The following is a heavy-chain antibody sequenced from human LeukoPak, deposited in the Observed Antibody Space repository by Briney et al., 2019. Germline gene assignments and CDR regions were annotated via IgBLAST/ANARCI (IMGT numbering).Heavy chain of an antibody. V-gene: IGHV4-34*01. D-gene: IGHD2-15*01. J-gene: IGHJ4*02. CDR1: GGSFSGYY. Sequence: SETLSLTCAVYGGSFSGYYWSWIRQPPGKGLEWIGEINHSGSTNYNPSLKSRVTISVDTSKTHFSLKLSSVTAADTAVYYCARTSIGATGDLDYWGQGTLVTVSS. CDR2: INHSGST. CDR3: ARTSIGATGDLDY.